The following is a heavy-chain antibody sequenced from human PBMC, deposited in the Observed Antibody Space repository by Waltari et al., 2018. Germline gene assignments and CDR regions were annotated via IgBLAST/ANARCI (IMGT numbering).Heavy chain of an antibody. CDR3: ATRRSSFGVDPPGDWFDP. J-gene: IGHJ5*02. V-gene: IGHV1-24*01. D-gene: IGHD3-3*01. CDR2: FDPEDCET. CDR1: GYTLTELS. Sequence: QVQLVQSGAEVKKPGASVKVSCKVSGYTLTELSMHWVRQAPGKGLEWMGGFDPEDCETIYAPKFQGRVTMTEDTSTDTAYMELSSLRSEDTAVYYCATRRSSFGVDPPGDWFDPWGQGTLVTVSS.